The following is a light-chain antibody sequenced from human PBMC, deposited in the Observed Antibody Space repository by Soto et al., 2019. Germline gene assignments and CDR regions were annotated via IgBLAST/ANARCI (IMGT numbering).Light chain of an antibody. Sequence: EIVLTQSPGTLSLSPGERATLSCRASQSVSSSYLAWYQQKPGQAPRLLIYGASSRATGIPDRFSGSGSGTDFTLTISRREPEDMAVYYCQQYGSAPLFTFGPGNKVDIK. J-gene: IGKJ3*01. CDR3: QQYGSAPLFT. CDR2: GAS. V-gene: IGKV3-20*01. CDR1: QSVSSSY.